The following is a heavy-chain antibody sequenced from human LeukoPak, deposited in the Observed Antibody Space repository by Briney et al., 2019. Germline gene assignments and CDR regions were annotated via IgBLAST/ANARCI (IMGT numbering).Heavy chain of an antibody. Sequence: SETLSLTCTVSGGSISSGDYYWSWIRQPPGKGLEWIGYIYYSGSTYYNPSLKSRVTISVDTSKNQFSLKLSSVTAADTAVYYCARSDYYDSSGYYDYWGQGTLVTVSS. V-gene: IGHV4-30-4*02. CDR1: GGSISSGDYY. D-gene: IGHD3-22*01. CDR3: ARSDYYDSSGYYDY. J-gene: IGHJ4*02. CDR2: IYYSGST.